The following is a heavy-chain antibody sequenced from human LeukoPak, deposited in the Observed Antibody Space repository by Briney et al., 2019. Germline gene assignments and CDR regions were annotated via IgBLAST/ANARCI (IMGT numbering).Heavy chain of an antibody. Sequence: GRSLRLSCAASGFSFSTYGMHWVRQAPGKGLEWVAVIWYDGRTENYADSVKGRFTISRDNSKNTLYLQMNSLRAEDTAVFYCAKDRTAAGTSGFDYWGQGTLVTVSS. V-gene: IGHV3-33*06. CDR1: GFSFSTYG. CDR3: AKDRTAAGTSGFDY. D-gene: IGHD6-13*01. J-gene: IGHJ4*02. CDR2: IWYDGRTE.